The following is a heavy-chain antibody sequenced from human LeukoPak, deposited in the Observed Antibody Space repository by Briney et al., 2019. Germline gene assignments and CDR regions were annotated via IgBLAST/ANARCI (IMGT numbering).Heavy chain of an antibody. Sequence: PSETLSLTCTVSGGSISSYYWSWIRQPPGKGLEWIGYIYYSGSTNYNPSLKSRVTISVDTSKNQFSLKLSSVTAADTAVYYCARVGSSSWYEWFDPWGQGTLVTVSS. V-gene: IGHV4-59*01. CDR3: ARVGSSSWYEWFDP. D-gene: IGHD6-13*01. J-gene: IGHJ5*02. CDR1: GGSISSYY. CDR2: IYYSGST.